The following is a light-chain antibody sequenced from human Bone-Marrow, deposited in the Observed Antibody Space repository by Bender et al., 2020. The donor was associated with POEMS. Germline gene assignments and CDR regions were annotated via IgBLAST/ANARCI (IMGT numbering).Light chain of an antibody. CDR2: EVS. CDR1: SSDVGGYNY. J-gene: IGLJ2*01. V-gene: IGLV2-8*01. Sequence: QSALTQPPSASGSPGQSVTISCTGTSSDVGGYNYVSWYQQHPGKVPKLMIYEVSKRPSGVPDRFSGSKSGTSASLTITGLQAEDEADYYCQSYDSSLSGPTVGGGNRLTVL. CDR3: QSYDSSLSGPT.